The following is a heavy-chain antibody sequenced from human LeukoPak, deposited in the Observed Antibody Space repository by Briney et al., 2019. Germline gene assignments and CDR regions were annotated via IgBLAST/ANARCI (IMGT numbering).Heavy chain of an antibody. CDR3: ARVPIVGATVNYFDY. Sequence: KPGGSLRLSCAASGFTFSSYSMNWVRQAPGKGLEWVSSISSSSSYIYYADSVKGRFTISRDNAKYSLYLQMNSLRAEDTAVYYCARVPIVGATVNYFDYWGQGTLVTVSS. CDR1: GFTFSSYS. D-gene: IGHD1-26*01. V-gene: IGHV3-21*01. CDR2: ISSSSSYI. J-gene: IGHJ4*02.